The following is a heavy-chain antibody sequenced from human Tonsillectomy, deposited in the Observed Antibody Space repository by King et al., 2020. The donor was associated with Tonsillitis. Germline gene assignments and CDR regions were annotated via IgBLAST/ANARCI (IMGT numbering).Heavy chain of an antibody. Sequence: VQLVESGGGLVKPGGSLRLSCAASGFTFSDYYMSWIRQAPGKGLEWVSYISSSGSTRNYADSVKGRFTISRDNAKNSLSLQMNSLRAEDTAVYYCARAFCGADCYSAPFNYWGQGTLVTVSS. V-gene: IGHV3-11*01. CDR3: ARAFCGADCYSAPFNY. CDR1: GFTFSDYY. CDR2: ISSSGSTR. D-gene: IGHD2-21*01. J-gene: IGHJ4*02.